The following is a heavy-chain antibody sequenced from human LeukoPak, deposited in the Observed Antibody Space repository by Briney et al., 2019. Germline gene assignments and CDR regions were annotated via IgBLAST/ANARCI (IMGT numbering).Heavy chain of an antibody. CDR2: ISSSGSTI. D-gene: IGHD6-13*01. J-gene: IGHJ5*02. CDR1: GFTFSRYA. V-gene: IGHV3-48*03. CDR3: ARAGLRGIAAASWFDP. Sequence: GGSLRLSCAASGFTFSRYAMHWVRQAPGKGLEWVSYISSSGSTIYYADSVKGRFTISRDNAKNSLYLQMNSLRAEDTAVYYCARAGLRGIAAASWFDPWGQGTLVTVSS.